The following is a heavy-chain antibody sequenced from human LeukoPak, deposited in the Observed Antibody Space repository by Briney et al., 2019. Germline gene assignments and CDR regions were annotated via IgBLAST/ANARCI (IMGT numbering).Heavy chain of an antibody. J-gene: IGHJ4*02. CDR1: GFTFSNYA. CDR3: ARSRIANDSSGYYFKFDY. V-gene: IGHV3-30*15. D-gene: IGHD3-22*01. CDR2: ISFDGSKS. Sequence: GGSLRLSCAGFGFTFSNYAIHWVRQAPGKGLEWVAAISFDGSKSYYAESVKGRFSISRDNTRDTLYLQMSSLAVEDTAIYYCARSRIANDSSGYYFKFDYWGQGALVTVSS.